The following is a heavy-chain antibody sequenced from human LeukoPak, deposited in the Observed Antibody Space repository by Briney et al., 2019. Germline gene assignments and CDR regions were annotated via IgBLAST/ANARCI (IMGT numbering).Heavy chain of an antibody. CDR1: GFTFSSYA. CDR2: ISGSGGGT. CDR3: AKEEGYSSGWYPGYYFDY. V-gene: IGHV3-23*01. Sequence: GGSLRLSCAASGFTFSSYAMSCVRQAPGKGLEWVSAISGSGGGTYYADSVKGRFTISRDNSKNTLYLQMNSLRVEDTAVYYCAKEEGYSSGWYPGYYFDYWGQGTLVTVSS. D-gene: IGHD6-19*01. J-gene: IGHJ4*02.